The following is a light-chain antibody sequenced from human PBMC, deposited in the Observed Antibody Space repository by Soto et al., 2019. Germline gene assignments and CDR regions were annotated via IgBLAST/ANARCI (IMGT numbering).Light chain of an antibody. V-gene: IGKV3-20*01. CDR2: GAS. CDR3: QQFVSSVT. CDR1: QSVDSSF. Sequence: EIVLTQSPGSLSLSPGERATLSCRASQSVDSSFFAWYQKKPGQAPRLLIYGASKRATGIPHRVSGSGSGTDFTLTISRLEPEGFAVYYCQQFVSSVTFGQGTKVEIK. J-gene: IGKJ1*01.